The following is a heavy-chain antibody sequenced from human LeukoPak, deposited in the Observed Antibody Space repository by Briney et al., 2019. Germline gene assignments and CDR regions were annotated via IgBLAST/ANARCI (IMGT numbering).Heavy chain of an antibody. CDR1: GFTFSSYA. Sequence: GRSLRLSCAASGFTFSSYAMHWVRQAPGKGLEWVAVISYDGSNKYYADFVKGRFTISRDNSKNTLYLQMNSLRAEDTAVYYCARDIIDYWGQGTLVTVSS. CDR2: ISYDGSNK. V-gene: IGHV3-30*01. CDR3: ARDIIDY. J-gene: IGHJ4*02.